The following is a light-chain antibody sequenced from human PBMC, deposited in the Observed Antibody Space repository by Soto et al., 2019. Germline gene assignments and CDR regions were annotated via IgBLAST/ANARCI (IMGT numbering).Light chain of an antibody. CDR1: QSFRGL. Sequence: EVVLTQSPVTLSLSPGERATLSCRASQSFRGLLAWYQQKPGKAPRLLIYHAYNRATGIPPRFSGSGSGTDFTLTISSLAPEDSEVYYCQQRHMWPITFGQGTRLDIK. J-gene: IGKJ5*01. CDR2: HAY. CDR3: QQRHMWPIT. V-gene: IGKV3-11*01.